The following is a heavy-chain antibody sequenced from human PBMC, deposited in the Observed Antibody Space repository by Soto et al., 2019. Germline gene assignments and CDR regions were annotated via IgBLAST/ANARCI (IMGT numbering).Heavy chain of an antibody. CDR2: ISAYNGNT. D-gene: IGHD3-22*01. J-gene: IGHJ3*01. V-gene: IGHV1-18*01. Sequence: ASVKVSCKASGYTFTSYGISWVRQAPGQGLEWMGWISAYNGNTNYAQKLQGRVTMTTDTSTSTAYMELRSLRSDDTAVYYCARGLNYYDSSGYSLHDAFDVWGQGTMVTVSS. CDR3: ARGLNYYDSSGYSLHDAFDV. CDR1: GYTFTSYG.